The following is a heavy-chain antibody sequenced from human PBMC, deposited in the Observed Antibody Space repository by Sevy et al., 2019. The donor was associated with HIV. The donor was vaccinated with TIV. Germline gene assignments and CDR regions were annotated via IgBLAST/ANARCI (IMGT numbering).Heavy chain of an antibody. CDR3: ARLRVIASAPYYFDY. V-gene: IGHV3-21*05. CDR2: ISSGNTYT. CDR1: GFTFSSYV. Sequence: GGSLRLSCAASGFTFSSYVLSWVRQAPGKGLEWVADISSGNTYTNYADSVKGRFTISRDNAKKSLYLQMNTLRAEDTAVYYCARLRVIASAPYYFDYWGQGALVTVSS. J-gene: IGHJ4*02. D-gene: IGHD2-21*01.